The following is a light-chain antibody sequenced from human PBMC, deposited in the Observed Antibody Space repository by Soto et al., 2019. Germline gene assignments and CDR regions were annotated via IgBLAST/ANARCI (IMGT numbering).Light chain of an antibody. CDR1: QAINTY. J-gene: IGKJ1*01. V-gene: IGKV1-5*01. Sequence: DIQMTQSPSSLSASLGDRVTITCRASQAINTYLHWFQQRPGGAPKLLIYDASSLESGVPSRFSGSGSGTEFTLTISSLQPDDFATYYCQQYNSYWKTFGQGTKVEIK. CDR3: QQYNSYWKT. CDR2: DAS.